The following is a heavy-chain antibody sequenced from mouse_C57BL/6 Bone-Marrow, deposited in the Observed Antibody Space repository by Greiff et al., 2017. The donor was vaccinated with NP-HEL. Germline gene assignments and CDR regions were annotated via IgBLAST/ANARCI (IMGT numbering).Heavy chain of an antibody. CDR2: ICPRAGSN. D-gene: IGHD4-1*01. CDR3: ARPGDWDEFAY. J-gene: IGHJ3*01. CDR1: GYTFTSYD. V-gene: IGHV1-85*01. Sequence: VQLQQSGPELVQPGASVKLSCKASGYTFTSYDINWVKQRPGQGLEWVGWICPRAGSNKSNEKFKGKATLTVATSSSTAYMELHSLTSEDSAVYFCARPGDWDEFAYWGQGTLVTVSA.